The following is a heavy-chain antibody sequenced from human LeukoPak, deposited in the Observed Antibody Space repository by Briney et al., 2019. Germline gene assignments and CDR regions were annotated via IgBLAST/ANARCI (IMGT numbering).Heavy chain of an antibody. J-gene: IGHJ4*02. CDR2: ISGSGGST. V-gene: IGHV3-23*01. CDR1: GFTFSSYA. D-gene: IGHD6-19*01. Sequence: GGSLRLSCAASGFTFSSYAMSWVRQAPGKGLEWVSAISGSGGSTYYADSVKGRFTISRDNSKNTLYLQMNSLRAEDTAVYYCAKDPPVRSAVAGWYYFDYWGQGTLVTVSS. CDR3: AKDPPVRSAVAGWYYFDY.